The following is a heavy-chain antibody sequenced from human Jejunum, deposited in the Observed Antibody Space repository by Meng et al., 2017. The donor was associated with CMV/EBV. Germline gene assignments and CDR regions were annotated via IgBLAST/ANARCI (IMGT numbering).Heavy chain of an antibody. CDR2: ITGSSSGSTM. CDR1: DYY. J-gene: IGHJ6*02. D-gene: IGHD3-22*01. V-gene: IGHV3-11*04. CDR3: AREARYYNSSGASSAMDV. Sequence: DYYMSWLRQAPGKGLEWVSYITGSSSGSTMYYADSVKGRFTISRDNAKNSLYLQMNSLRAEDTAVYYCAREARYYNSSGASSAMDVWGQGTTVTVSS.